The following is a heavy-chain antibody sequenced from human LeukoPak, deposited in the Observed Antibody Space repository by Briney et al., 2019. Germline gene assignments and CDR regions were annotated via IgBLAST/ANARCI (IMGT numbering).Heavy chain of an antibody. V-gene: IGHV3-64*01. CDR1: GFTFSSYA. J-gene: IGHJ4*02. CDR2: ISDNGGST. CDR3: ARGSDLYDSSGYFDY. Sequence: GGSLRLSCAASGFTFSSYAMHWVRQAPGKGLEYVSAISDNGGSTFHANSVKGRFTISRDNSKNTLYLQMNSLRAEDTAVYYCARGSDLYDSSGYFDYWGQGTLVTVSS. D-gene: IGHD3-22*01.